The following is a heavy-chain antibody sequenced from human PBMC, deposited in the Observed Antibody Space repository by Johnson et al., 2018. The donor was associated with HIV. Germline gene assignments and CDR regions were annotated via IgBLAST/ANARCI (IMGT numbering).Heavy chain of an antibody. Sequence: VQLVESGGGLVQPGRSLRLSCAASGFTFDDYAMHWVRQAPGKGLEWVSGISWNSGSIDYADSVKGRFTISRDNAKNSLYLQMNSLRVEDTALYYCVRDTGYCSGGRCDDAFDVWGQGTVVTVSS. CDR2: ISWNSGSI. V-gene: IGHV3-9*01. J-gene: IGHJ3*01. CDR1: GFTFDDYA. D-gene: IGHD2-15*01. CDR3: VRDTGYCSGGRCDDAFDV.